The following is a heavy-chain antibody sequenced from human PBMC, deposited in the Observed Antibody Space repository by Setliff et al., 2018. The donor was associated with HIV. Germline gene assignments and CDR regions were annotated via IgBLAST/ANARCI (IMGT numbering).Heavy chain of an antibody. CDR1: GGSINTGSYY. CDR3: ARARGPEGYFDS. V-gene: IGHV4-39*07. Sequence: PSETLSLTCTVSGGSINTGSYYWGWIRQPPGKGLESIGTIYYSGSTYYKSSLKSRLTISVDTSKNQFSLKMISVTAADTAVYYCARARGPEGYFDSWGQGTLVTVSS. J-gene: IGHJ4*02. D-gene: IGHD3-10*01. CDR2: IYYSGST.